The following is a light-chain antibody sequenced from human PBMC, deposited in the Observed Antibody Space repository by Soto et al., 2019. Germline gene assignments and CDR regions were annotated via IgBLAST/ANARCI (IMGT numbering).Light chain of an antibody. CDR1: SGDVGGYNY. CDR2: DVS. CDR3: CSYAGSYTLV. V-gene: IGLV2-11*01. J-gene: IGLJ3*02. Sequence: QSVLTQPRSVSGSPGQSVTISCTGTSGDVGGYNYVSWYQHHPGKAPKLMIYDVSKWPSGVPDRFSGSKSGNTASLTISGLQAEDEAVYYCCSYAGSYTLVFGGGTQLTVL.